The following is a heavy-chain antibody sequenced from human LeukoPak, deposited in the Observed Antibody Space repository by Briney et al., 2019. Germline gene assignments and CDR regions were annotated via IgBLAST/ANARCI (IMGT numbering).Heavy chain of an antibody. CDR2: INHSGST. Sequence: SETLSLTCAVYGGSFSGSYWTWIRQAPGKGLEWIGEINHSGSTDYNSSLKSRLIISVDTSRNQFSLNLSSMTAADTAVYYCARGSFTLIEVDGLGYNWFDPWGQGTLVTVSS. J-gene: IGHJ5*02. D-gene: IGHD2/OR15-2a*01. V-gene: IGHV4-34*01. CDR3: ARGSFTLIEVDGLGYNWFDP. CDR1: GGSFSGSY.